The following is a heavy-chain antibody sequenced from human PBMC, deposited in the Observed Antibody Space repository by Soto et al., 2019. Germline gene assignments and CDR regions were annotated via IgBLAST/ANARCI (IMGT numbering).Heavy chain of an antibody. Sequence: QVQLVQSGAEVKKPGSSVKVSCKASGGTLSNYAISWVRQAPGQGLEWMGGIIPILGSANYAQKFQDRVTITADESTSTTYMELSSLRSGDGAVYYCACRERVDAVDNWGQGTMVTVSS. CDR3: ACRERVDAVDN. D-gene: IGHD1-26*01. J-gene: IGHJ3*02. CDR2: IIPILGSA. V-gene: IGHV1-69*01. CDR1: GGTLSNYA.